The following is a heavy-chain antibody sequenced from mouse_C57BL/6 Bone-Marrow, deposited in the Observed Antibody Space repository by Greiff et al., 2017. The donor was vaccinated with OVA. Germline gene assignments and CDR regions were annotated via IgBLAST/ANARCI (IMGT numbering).Heavy chain of an antibody. CDR2: ISSGGSYT. D-gene: IGHD2-4*01. CDR3: ARKGLRRSWFAY. V-gene: IGHV5-6*01. Sequence: EVMLVESGGDLVKPGGSLKLSCAASGFTFSSYGMSWVRQTPDKRLEWVATISSGGSYTYYPDLVKGRFTISRDNAKNTLYLQMSSLKSEDTAMYYCARKGLRRSWFAYWGQGTLVTVSA. CDR1: GFTFSSYG. J-gene: IGHJ3*01.